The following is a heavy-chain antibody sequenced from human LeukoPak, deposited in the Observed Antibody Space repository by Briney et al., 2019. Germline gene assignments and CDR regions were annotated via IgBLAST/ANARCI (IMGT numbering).Heavy chain of an antibody. J-gene: IGHJ4*02. Sequence: ASVKVSCKASGYTFTSYDINWLRQATGQGLEWMGWMNPNSGNTGYAQKFQGRVTMTRNTSISTAYMELSSLRSEDTAVYYCARGVYYGSGSDYNPFDYWGQGTLVTVSS. D-gene: IGHD3-10*01. V-gene: IGHV1-8*01. CDR3: ARGVYYGSGSDYNPFDY. CDR2: MNPNSGNT. CDR1: GYTFTSYD.